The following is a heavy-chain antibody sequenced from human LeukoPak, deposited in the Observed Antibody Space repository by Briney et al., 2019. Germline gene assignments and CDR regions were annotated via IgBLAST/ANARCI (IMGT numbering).Heavy chain of an antibody. D-gene: IGHD3-9*01. Sequence: SETLSLTCAVYGGSFSGYYWSWIRQPPGKGLEWIGEINHSGSTNYNPSLKSRVTISVDTSKNQFSLKLSSVTAADTAVYYCARGVHVALRYFDWFVYWGQGTLVTVSS. CDR3: ARGVHVALRYFDWFVY. J-gene: IGHJ4*02. CDR1: GGSFSGYY. CDR2: INHSGST. V-gene: IGHV4-34*01.